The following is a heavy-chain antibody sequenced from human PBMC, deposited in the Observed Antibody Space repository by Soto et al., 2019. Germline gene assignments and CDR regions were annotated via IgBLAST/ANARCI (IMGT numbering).Heavy chain of an antibody. CDR1: GYTFSSYG. D-gene: IGHD2-8*01. CDR2: ISPHSGHT. V-gene: IGHV1-18*04. J-gene: IGHJ6*02. CDR3: ARDRCTTAKCYTHHLDV. Sequence: QGQLVQSGGEVTKPGASVKVSCNSSGYTFSSYGISWVRQAPGQGLEWMGWISPHSGHTKEAPKVQGRITLTTETSTGTAYMELRSLASDDTAVYYCARDRCTTAKCYTHHLDVWGQGTTVIVSS.